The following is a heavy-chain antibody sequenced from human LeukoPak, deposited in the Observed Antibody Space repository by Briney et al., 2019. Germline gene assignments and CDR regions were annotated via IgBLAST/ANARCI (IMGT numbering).Heavy chain of an antibody. CDR2: ISGYNGNT. V-gene: IGHV1-18*01. D-gene: IGHD6-13*01. CDR1: GYTFTSYG. CDR3: ARGGTDSSSWTDY. Sequence: ASVKVSCKTSGYTFTSYGFNWVRQAPGQGLEWMGWISGYNGNTNYAQKFQGRVTMTTDTSTNTAYMELRSLRSDDTAVYYCARGGTDSSSWTDYWGQGTLVTVSS. J-gene: IGHJ4*02.